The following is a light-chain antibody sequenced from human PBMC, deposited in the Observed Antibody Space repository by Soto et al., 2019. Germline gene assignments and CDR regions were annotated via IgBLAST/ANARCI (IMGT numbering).Light chain of an antibody. J-gene: IGKJ5*01. CDR3: MQALQTPA. V-gene: IGKV2-28*01. CDR1: QSLLDSEDGYTY. CDR2: LGS. Sequence: DIVMTQSPLSLPVTPGEPASISCRSSQSLLDSEDGYTYLDWYLQKPGQSPQVLIYLGSNRASGVPDRFSGSGSGTDFTLKISRVEAEDVGVYYCMQALQTPAFGQGTRLEIK.